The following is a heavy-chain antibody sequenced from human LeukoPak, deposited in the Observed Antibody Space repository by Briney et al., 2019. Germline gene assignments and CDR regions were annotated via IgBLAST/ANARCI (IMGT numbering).Heavy chain of an antibody. Sequence: GGSLTLSCAGSGFTVSSNYMNWVRQAPGEGPEWVSFIYNDGSTYYADAVKGRFTMSRDNSKNTLYLQMNSLRADDTAVYYCERDPDDIAAVAQWGQGTLVTVAS. CDR2: IYNDGST. CDR3: ERDPDDIAAVAQ. V-gene: IGHV3-53*01. D-gene: IGHD2-15*01. J-gene: IGHJ4*02. CDR1: GFTVSSNY.